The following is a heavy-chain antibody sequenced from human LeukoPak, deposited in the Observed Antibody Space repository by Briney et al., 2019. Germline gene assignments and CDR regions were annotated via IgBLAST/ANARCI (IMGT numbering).Heavy chain of an antibody. CDR1: GFTFSSYA. CDR2: ISGSGGST. CDR3: AKDRSSYSGSRGMDV. D-gene: IGHD1-26*01. J-gene: IGHJ6*02. V-gene: IGHV3-23*01. Sequence: GGSLRLSCAASGFTFSSYAMSWVRQAPGKGLEWVSGISGSGGSTYYADSVKGRFTISRDNSKNTLYLQMNSLRAEDTAVYYCAKDRSSYSGSRGMDVWGQGTTVTVSS.